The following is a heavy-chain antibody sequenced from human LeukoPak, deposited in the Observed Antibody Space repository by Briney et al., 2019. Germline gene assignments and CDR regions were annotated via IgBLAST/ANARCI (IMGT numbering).Heavy chain of an antibody. J-gene: IGHJ4*02. CDR3: AVDHDSSGYYYGGGYYFDY. Sequence: GGSLRLSCAASGFTFSSYAMSWVRQAPGKGLEWVSDISGSGGSTYYADSVKGRFTISRDNSKNTLYLQMNSLRAEDTAVYYCAVDHDSSGYYYGGGYYFDYWGQGTLVTVSS. D-gene: IGHD3-22*01. V-gene: IGHV3-23*01. CDR1: GFTFSSYA. CDR2: ISGSGGST.